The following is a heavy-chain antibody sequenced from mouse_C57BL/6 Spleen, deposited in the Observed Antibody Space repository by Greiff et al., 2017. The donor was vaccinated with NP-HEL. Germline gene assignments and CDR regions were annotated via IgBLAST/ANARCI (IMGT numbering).Heavy chain of an antibody. J-gene: IGHJ2*01. CDR1: GYTFTSYW. CDR3: ARSDYGSSYYFDY. D-gene: IGHD1-1*01. Sequence: QVQLQQPGAELVMPGASVKLSCKASGYTFTSYWMHWVKQRPGQGLEWIGEIDPSDSYPNYNQKFKGKSTLTVDKSSSTAYMQLSSLTSEDSAVYYCARSDYGSSYYFDYWGQGTTLTVSS. CDR2: IDPSDSYP. V-gene: IGHV1-69*01.